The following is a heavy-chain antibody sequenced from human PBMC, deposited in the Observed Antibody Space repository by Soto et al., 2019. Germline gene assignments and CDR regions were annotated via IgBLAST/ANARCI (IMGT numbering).Heavy chain of an antibody. J-gene: IGHJ4*02. CDR2: ISWNSGSI. CDR3: ARSRIAAAGTPIDY. V-gene: IGHV3-9*01. D-gene: IGHD6-13*01. CDR1: GFTFDDYA. Sequence: EVQLVESGGGLVQPGRSLRRSCAASGFTFDDYAMHWVRQAPGKGLEWVSGISWNSGSIGYADSVKGRFTISRDNAKNTLYLHMNSLRAEDTALYYCARSRIAAAGTPIDYWGQGTLVTVSS.